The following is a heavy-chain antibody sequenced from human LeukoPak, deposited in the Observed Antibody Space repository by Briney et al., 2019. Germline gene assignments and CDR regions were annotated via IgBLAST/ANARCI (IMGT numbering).Heavy chain of an antibody. CDR1: GGSISSYY. D-gene: IGHD6-19*01. CDR3: ARRSKNSSGWYGTGDY. J-gene: IGHJ4*02. Sequence: SETLSLTCTVSGGSISSYYWSWIRQPPGKGLEWIGEINHSGSTNYNPSLKSRVTISVDTSKNQFSLKLSSVTAADTAVYYCARRSKNSSGWYGTGDYWGQGTLVTVSS. CDR2: INHSGST. V-gene: IGHV4-34*01.